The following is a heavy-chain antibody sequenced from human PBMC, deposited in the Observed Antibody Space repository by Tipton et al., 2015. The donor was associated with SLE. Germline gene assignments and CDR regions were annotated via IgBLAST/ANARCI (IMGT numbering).Heavy chain of an antibody. Sequence: QLVQSGAEVKKPGESLKISCKGAGYTFTNYWIGWVRQMPGKGLEWMGIIYPGDSDTRYSPSFQGQVTISADKSINTAYLQWSSLKASDTATYYCARHDRGYSYGFDYWGQGTLVTVFS. V-gene: IGHV5-51*01. D-gene: IGHD5-18*01. CDR2: IYPGDSDT. CDR1: GYTFTNYW. J-gene: IGHJ4*02. CDR3: ARHDRGYSYGFDY.